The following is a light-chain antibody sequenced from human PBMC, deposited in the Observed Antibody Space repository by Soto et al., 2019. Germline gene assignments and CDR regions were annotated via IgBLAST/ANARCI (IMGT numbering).Light chain of an antibody. CDR3: CSYAGRTNYVL. Sequence: QSVLTQPASVSGSPGQSITIYCTGTSSDVGSYNLVSWYQDHPGKAPKLILYEGNKRPSGVSSRFSGSKSGNTASLTISGLQAEDEADYYCCSYAGRTNYVLFGGGTKLTVL. V-gene: IGLV2-23*01. J-gene: IGLJ2*01. CDR1: SSDVGSYNL. CDR2: EGN.